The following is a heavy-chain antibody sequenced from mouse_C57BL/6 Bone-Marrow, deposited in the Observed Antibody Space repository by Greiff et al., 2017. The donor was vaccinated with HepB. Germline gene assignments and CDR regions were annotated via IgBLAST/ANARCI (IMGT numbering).Heavy chain of an antibody. J-gene: IGHJ2*01. CDR1: GYTFTSYW. CDR2: IDPSDSET. CDR3: ARAFYGSSYDYFDY. D-gene: IGHD1-1*01. V-gene: IGHV1-52*01. Sequence: QVQLQQSGAELVRPGSSVKLSCKASGYTFTSYWMHWVKQRPIQGLEWIGNIDPSDSETHYNQKFKDKATLTVDKSSSTAYMQLSSLTSEDSAVYYCARAFYGSSYDYFDYWGQGTTLTVSS.